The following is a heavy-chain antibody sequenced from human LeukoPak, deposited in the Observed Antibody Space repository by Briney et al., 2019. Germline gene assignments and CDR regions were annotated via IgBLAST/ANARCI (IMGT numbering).Heavy chain of an antibody. V-gene: IGHV4-59*01. D-gene: IGHD2-2*01. CDR3: ARTTEDCSSTSCYQYWFDP. Sequence: SESLSLTCTVSGGSISSYYWSWIRQPPGKGLEWIGYIYYSGSTSYNTSLKSRGTISVDTSKDQISLKVRSVSAADTAVYYCARTTEDCSSTSCYQYWFDPWGQGTPVT. CDR1: GGSISSYY. J-gene: IGHJ5*02. CDR2: IYYSGST.